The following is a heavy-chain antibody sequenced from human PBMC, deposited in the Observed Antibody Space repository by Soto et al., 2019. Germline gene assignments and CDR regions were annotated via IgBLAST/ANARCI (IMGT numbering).Heavy chain of an antibody. Sequence: QVHLEESDPRLVKPSETLSLTCTVSGGSISSFYWNWIRQSPGKGLEWIGYIYYTGTTNYNPSPKSRVNMSLDTSKDQFSLNLTSVTAADTAVYYCARSNWNFPFDYWGQGTLVTVSS. CDR3: ARSNWNFPFDY. CDR2: IYYTGTT. CDR1: GGSISSFY. V-gene: IGHV4-59*01. J-gene: IGHJ4*02. D-gene: IGHD1-7*01.